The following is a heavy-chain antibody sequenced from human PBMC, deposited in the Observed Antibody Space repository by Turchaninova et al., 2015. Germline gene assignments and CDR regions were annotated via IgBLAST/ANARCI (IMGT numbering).Heavy chain of an antibody. V-gene: IGHV2-26*01. J-gene: IGHJ4*02. CDR1: GFSLSNARTA. CDR3: ARSYNWNGFDY. Sequence: QVTLKESGPVLVKPTETLTLTCTVSGFSLSNARTAVSWIRQPPGKALEWLAHIFSNDEKSHSTSLKNILTISKDTSKSQVVLTMTNMDPVDTATYYCARSYNWNGFDYWGQGTLVTVSS. D-gene: IGHD1-20*01. CDR2: IFSNDEK.